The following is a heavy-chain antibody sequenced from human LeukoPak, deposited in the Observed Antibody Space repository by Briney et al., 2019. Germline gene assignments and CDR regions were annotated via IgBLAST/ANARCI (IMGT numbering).Heavy chain of an antibody. D-gene: IGHD5-12*01. V-gene: IGHV3-13*01. CDR3: ASSHPYSGYLN. CDR2: ISTAGDT. J-gene: IGHJ4*02. Sequence: GGSLRLSCAASGFTFSSYDMHWVRHATGKGLEWVSAISTAGDTYYPGSVKGRFTISRENAKNSLYLQMNSLRAGDTAVYYCASSHPYSGYLNWGQGTLVTVSS. CDR1: GFTFSSYD.